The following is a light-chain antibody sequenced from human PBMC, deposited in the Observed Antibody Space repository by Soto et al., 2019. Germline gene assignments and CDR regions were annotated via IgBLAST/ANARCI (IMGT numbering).Light chain of an antibody. Sequence: EIVMTQSPVTLSMSPGETATLSCRASVTVATNVAWYQQKPGQAPKLLIYTTSTLQSGVPSRFSGSGSGTDFTLTISGLQPEDFATYYCLQSYIYPLTFGGGTKVDIK. V-gene: IGKV3D-15*01. CDR1: VTVATN. CDR3: LQSYIYPLT. J-gene: IGKJ4*01. CDR2: TTS.